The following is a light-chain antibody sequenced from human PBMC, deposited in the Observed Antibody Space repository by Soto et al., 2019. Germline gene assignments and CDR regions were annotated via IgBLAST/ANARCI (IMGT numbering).Light chain of an antibody. Sequence: DIQMTKSPSTLSASAGDRVTISCRASQSVSIWLAWYQQKPGRAPKLLIYKSSILESGVPSRFSGSGSGTEFTLTISSLQPADFATYYCQQYYSYSTFGLGTKVDIK. CDR1: QSVSIW. CDR3: QQYYSYST. V-gene: IGKV1-5*03. J-gene: IGKJ1*01. CDR2: KSS.